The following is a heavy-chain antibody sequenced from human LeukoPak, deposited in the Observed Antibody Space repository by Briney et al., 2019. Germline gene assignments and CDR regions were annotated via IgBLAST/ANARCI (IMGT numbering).Heavy chain of an antibody. J-gene: IGHJ4*02. Sequence: GGSLRLSCAASGFTFSSYAMHWVRQAPGKGLEWVAVISYDGSNKYYADSVKGRFTISRDNSKNTLYLQVNSLRAEDTAVYYCARGLQDLDYWGQGTLVTVSS. CDR2: ISYDGSNK. D-gene: IGHD4-11*01. CDR3: ARGLQDLDY. V-gene: IGHV3-30*04. CDR1: GFTFSSYA.